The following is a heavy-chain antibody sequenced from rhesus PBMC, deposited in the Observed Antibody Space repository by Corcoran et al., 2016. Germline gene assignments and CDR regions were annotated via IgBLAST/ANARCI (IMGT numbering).Heavy chain of an antibody. Sequence: QLQLQESGPGLVKPSETLSLTCAVSGGSISSNFWSWIRQPPGKGLEWIGRISGSGRSTDYNPSLKRRVTISTDTSKNQFSLKLPSMTAADTAVYYCASGGYNFWTGYYLAYWGQGVLVTVSS. D-gene: IGHD3-3*01. J-gene: IGHJ4*01. CDR3: ASGGYNFWTGYYLAY. CDR2: ISGSGRST. V-gene: IGHV4-173*01. CDR1: GGSISSNF.